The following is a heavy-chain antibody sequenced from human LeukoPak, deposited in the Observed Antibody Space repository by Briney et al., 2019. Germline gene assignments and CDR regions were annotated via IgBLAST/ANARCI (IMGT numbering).Heavy chain of an antibody. CDR1: GYTFTGYY. D-gene: IGHD6-19*01. Sequence: ASVKVSCKASGYTFTGYYMHWVRQAPGQGLEWMGRINPNSGGTNYAQKFRGRVTMTRDTSISTAYMELSRLRSDDTAVYYCARDSSGSDYYYGMDVWGQGTTVTVSS. CDR2: INPNSGGT. CDR3: ARDSSGSDYYYGMDV. V-gene: IGHV1-2*06. J-gene: IGHJ6*02.